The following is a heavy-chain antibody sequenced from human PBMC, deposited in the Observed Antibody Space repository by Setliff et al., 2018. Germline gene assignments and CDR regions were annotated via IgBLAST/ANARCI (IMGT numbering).Heavy chain of an antibody. D-gene: IGHD3-3*01. J-gene: IGHJ5*02. Sequence: ASVKVSCKASGYTFTNYALHWVRQAPGQRLEWMGWINPGNGNTKYSQKFQGRVTITRDTSASTAYMELSSLRSEDTALYYCARLQAIFGVFKDGDWFDPWGQGTLVTVSS. CDR1: GYTFTNYA. CDR3: ARLQAIFGVFKDGDWFDP. V-gene: IGHV1-3*01. CDR2: INPGNGNT.